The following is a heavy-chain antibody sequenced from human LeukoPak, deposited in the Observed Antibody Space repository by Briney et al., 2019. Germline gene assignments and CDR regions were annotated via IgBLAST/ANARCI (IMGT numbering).Heavy chain of an antibody. J-gene: IGHJ4*02. CDR3: AKVHDFYCSGGSCYLDY. Sequence: ASVKVSCKASGYTFTSYYVYWVRQAPGQGLEWMGIINPSGGSTSYAQKFQGRVTMTRDTSTSTVYMELSSLRAEDTAVYYCAKVHDFYCSGGSCYLDYWAREPWSPSPQ. CDR2: INPSGGST. CDR1: GYTFTSYY. V-gene: IGHV1-46*01. D-gene: IGHD2-15*01.